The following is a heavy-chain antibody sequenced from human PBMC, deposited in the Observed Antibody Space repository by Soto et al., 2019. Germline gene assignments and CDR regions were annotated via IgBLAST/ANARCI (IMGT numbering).Heavy chain of an antibody. V-gene: IGHV3-21*01. CDR2: ISSSSSYI. CDR1: GFTFSSYS. Sequence: EVQLVESGGGLVKPGGSLRLSCAASGFTFSSYSMNWVRQAPGKGLEWVSSISSSSSYIYYADSVKGRFTISRDNAKNSLYLQMNCLRAEDTAVYYCAREVSSGWYRTHDYWGQGTLVTVSS. D-gene: IGHD6-19*01. J-gene: IGHJ4*02. CDR3: AREVSSGWYRTHDY.